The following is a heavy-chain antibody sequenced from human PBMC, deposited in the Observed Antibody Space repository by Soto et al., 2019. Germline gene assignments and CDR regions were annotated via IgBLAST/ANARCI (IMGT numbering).Heavy chain of an antibody. V-gene: IGHV3-23*01. D-gene: IGHD6-19*01. J-gene: IGHJ6*03. Sequence: GGSLRLSCAASGFTVRSYAMSWVRQAPGKGLEWVSGIRGSGDNTHYADSVKGRFTISRDNSKNTLYLQMNSLRAEDTAVYYCAKDVSLADYYYMHVWGKGTTVTVSS. CDR1: GFTVRSYA. CDR3: AKDVSLADYYYMHV. CDR2: IRGSGDNT.